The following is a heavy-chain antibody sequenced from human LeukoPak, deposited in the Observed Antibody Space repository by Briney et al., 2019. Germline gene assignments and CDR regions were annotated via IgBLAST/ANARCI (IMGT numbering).Heavy chain of an antibody. J-gene: IGHJ4*02. CDR3: AKDPGDYGDY. Sequence: GGSLRLSCAASGFTFSSYTMSWVRQAPGKGLEWVSTITTSDGNTYYADSVKGRFTVSRDNPKNTLYLQMNSLRVEDTAVYYCAKDPGDYGDYWGQGTLVTVSS. CDR2: ITTSDGNT. CDR1: GFTFSSYT. V-gene: IGHV3-23*01.